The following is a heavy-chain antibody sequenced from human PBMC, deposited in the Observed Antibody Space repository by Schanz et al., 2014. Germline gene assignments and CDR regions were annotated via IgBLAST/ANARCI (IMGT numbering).Heavy chain of an antibody. Sequence: QVQLVQSGAEVKKPGASVKVSCKASGYIFTSYSMHWVRQAPGQGLEWLGIINPSGVSTSSAQEFQGRVTMTRDTSTSTLQMELSSLRSEDTAVYYCARGGAYRSPSPVFYFDYWVQGTLVTVSS. V-gene: IGHV1-46*01. CDR2: INPSGVST. J-gene: IGHJ4*02. D-gene: IGHD6-6*01. CDR1: GYIFTSYS. CDR3: ARGGAYRSPSPVFYFDY.